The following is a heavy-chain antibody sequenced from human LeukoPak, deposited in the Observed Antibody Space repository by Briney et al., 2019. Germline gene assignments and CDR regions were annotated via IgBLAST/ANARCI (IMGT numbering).Heavy chain of an antibody. CDR1: GGTFSSYA. J-gene: IGHJ4*02. V-gene: IGHV1-69*06. Sequence: SVKVSCKASGGTFSSYAISWVRQAPGQGLEWMGGIIPIFGTANYAQKFQGRVTITADKSTSTAYMELSSLRSEDTAVYYCARNWGAGHPINFDYWGQGTLVTVSS. CDR3: ARNWGAGHPINFDY. CDR2: IIPIFGTA. D-gene: IGHD3-16*01.